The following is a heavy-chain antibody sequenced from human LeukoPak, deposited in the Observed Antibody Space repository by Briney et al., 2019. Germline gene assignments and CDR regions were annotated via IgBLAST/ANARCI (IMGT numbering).Heavy chain of an antibody. J-gene: IGHJ4*02. Sequence: PSETLSLTCTVSGGSISSYYWSWIRQPPGKGLEWIGYIYYSGSTNYNPSLKSRVTISVDTSKNQFSLKLSSVTAADTAVYYCASTGVAGPYWFDYWGQGTLVTVSS. V-gene: IGHV4-59*08. D-gene: IGHD6-19*01. CDR1: GGSISSYY. CDR2: IYYSGST. CDR3: ASTGVAGPYWFDY.